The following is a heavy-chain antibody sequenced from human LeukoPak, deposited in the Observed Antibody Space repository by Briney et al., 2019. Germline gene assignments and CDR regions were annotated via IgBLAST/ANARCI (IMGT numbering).Heavy chain of an antibody. V-gene: IGHV3-23*01. Sequence: GGSLRLSCAASGFTFSSYGMSWVRQAPGKGLEWVSAISGSGGSTYYAGSVKGRFTISRDNSKNTLYLQMNSLRAEDTAVYYCAKDRDDILTGSSDYWGQGTLVTVSS. CDR3: AKDRDDILTGSSDY. CDR2: ISGSGGST. D-gene: IGHD3-9*01. CDR1: GFTFSSYG. J-gene: IGHJ4*02.